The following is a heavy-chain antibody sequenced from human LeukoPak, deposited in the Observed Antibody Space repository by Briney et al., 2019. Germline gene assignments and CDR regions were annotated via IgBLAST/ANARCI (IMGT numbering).Heavy chain of an antibody. J-gene: IGHJ6*02. V-gene: IGHV4-39*01. Sequence: PSETLSLTCSVSGGSISNVNYYWAWIRQPPGKGLEWIASIYYSGSTYYNPSLKSRVTISVDTSKNQFSLRLSSVTAADTAVYYCARHHGDYAYYYGMDVWGQGTTVTVSS. CDR2: IYYSGST. CDR3: ARHHGDYAYYYGMDV. CDR1: GGSISNVNYY. D-gene: IGHD4-17*01.